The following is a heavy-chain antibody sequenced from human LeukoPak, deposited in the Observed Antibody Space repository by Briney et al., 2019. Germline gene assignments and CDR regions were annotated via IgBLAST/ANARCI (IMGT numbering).Heavy chain of an antibody. J-gene: IGHJ6*03. CDR1: GFTFSDYY. V-gene: IGHV3-11*04. Sequence: GGSLRLSCAASGFTFSDYYMSWIRQAPGRGLEWVSYISTSGSTIFYADSVKGRFTISRDNAKSSQYLQMNSLRAEDTAVYYCARDGRVVGARAEYYYYYMDVWGRGTAVTVSS. CDR3: ARDGRVVGARAEYYYYYMDV. CDR2: ISTSGSTI. D-gene: IGHD2-21*01.